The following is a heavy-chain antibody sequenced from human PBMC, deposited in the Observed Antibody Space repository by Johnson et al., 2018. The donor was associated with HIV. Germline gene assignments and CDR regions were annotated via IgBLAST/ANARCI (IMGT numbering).Heavy chain of an antibody. CDR2: ISYDGSNK. Sequence: QVQLVESGGGVVQPGKSLRLSCAASGFTFSNYGMHWVRQAPGKGLEWVAVISYDGSNKYYADSVKGRFTISRDNSKNTLYLQMNSLRAEDTAVYYCARGEGGTYLPDAFDIWGQGTMVTVSS. CDR1: GFTFSNYG. CDR3: ARGEGGTYLPDAFDI. V-gene: IGHV3-30*03. J-gene: IGHJ3*02. D-gene: IGHD1-26*01.